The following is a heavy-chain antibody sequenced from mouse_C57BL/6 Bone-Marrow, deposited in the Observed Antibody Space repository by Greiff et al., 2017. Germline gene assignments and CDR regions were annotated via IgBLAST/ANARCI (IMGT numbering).Heavy chain of an antibody. CDR3: AGKFLLLREWYFDV. D-gene: IGHD1-1*01. CDR1: GYTFTSYW. Sequence: QVQLQQPGAELVKPGASVKMSCKASGYTFTSYWITWVKQRPGQGLEWIGDIYPGSGSTNYNEKFKSKATLTVDTSSSTAYMQLSSLPSEDSAVYYCAGKFLLLREWYFDVWGTGTTVTVSS. CDR2: IYPGSGST. J-gene: IGHJ1*03. V-gene: IGHV1-55*01.